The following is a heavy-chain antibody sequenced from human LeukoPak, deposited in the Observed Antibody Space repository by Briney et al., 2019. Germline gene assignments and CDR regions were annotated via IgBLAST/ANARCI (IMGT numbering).Heavy chain of an antibody. V-gene: IGHV3-21*01. Sequence: GGSLRLSCAASGFTFSSYSMNWVRQAPGKGLEWVSSISSSSGYIYYADSVKGRSTISRDNAKNSLYLQMNSLRAEDTAVYYCARTFYDFWKCLDVWGQGTTVTVSS. CDR2: ISSSSGYI. J-gene: IGHJ6*02. CDR1: GFTFSSYS. CDR3: ARTFYDFWKCLDV. D-gene: IGHD3-3*01.